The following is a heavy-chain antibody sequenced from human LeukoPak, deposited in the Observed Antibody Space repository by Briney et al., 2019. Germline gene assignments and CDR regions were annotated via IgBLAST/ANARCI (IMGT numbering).Heavy chain of an antibody. D-gene: IGHD2-15*01. CDR1: GGSISSSSYY. Sequence: SETLSLTCTVSGGSISSSSYYWGWIRQPPGKGLEWIGNIYYSGSPYYNPSLKSRVTISLETSKNKFSLKLSSVAAADTALYYCARARIPYRDAFDIWGQGTMVTVSS. J-gene: IGHJ3*02. V-gene: IGHV4-39*07. CDR2: IYYSGSP. CDR3: ARARIPYRDAFDI.